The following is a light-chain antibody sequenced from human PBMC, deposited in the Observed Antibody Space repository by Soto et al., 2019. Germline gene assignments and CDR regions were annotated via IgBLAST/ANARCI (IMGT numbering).Light chain of an antibody. CDR1: SSDVGGYNY. V-gene: IGLV2-8*01. CDR2: EVT. CDR3: SSYAGSPYYV. Sequence: QSVLTQPPSASGSPGQSVTISCTGTSSDVGGYNYVSWYLQHPGTAPKLLIYEVTKRPSGVPDRFSGSKSGNTASLTVSGLQAEDEADYYCSSYAGSPYYVFGTGTKLTVL. J-gene: IGLJ1*01.